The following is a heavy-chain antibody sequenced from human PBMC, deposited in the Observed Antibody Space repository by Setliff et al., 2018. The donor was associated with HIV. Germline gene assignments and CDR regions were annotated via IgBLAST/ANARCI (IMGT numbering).Heavy chain of an antibody. CDR2: ISWNGGTT. V-gene: IGHV3-43*01. D-gene: IGHD3-10*01. J-gene: IGHJ6*03. Sequence: GGSLRLSCAASGFIFDDYAMHWVRQVPGKGLEWVALISWNGGTTNYADSVKGRFTISRDSSKNSLYLQRNSLRTEDTALYYCAKEGGSERMPFFYYYMDVWGKGTTVTVSS. CDR3: AKEGGSERMPFFYYYMDV. CDR1: GFIFDDYA.